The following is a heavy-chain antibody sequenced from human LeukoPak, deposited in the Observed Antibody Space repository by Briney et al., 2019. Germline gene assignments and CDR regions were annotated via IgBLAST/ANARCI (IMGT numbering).Heavy chain of an antibody. J-gene: IGHJ3*02. CDR3: ARGAAGINAFDI. V-gene: IGHV4-34*01. D-gene: IGHD1-1*01. Sequence: NPSETLSLTCAVYGGSFSGYYWSWIRQPPGKGLEWIGEINHSGSTYYNPSLKSRVTISVDTSKNQFSLKLSSVTAADTAVYYCARGAAGINAFDIWGQGTMVTVSS. CDR1: GGSFSGYY. CDR2: INHSGST.